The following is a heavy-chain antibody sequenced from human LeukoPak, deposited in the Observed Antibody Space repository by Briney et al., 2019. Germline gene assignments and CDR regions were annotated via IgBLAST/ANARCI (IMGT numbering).Heavy chain of an antibody. CDR1: GFTFSSYW. V-gene: IGHV3-74*01. Sequence: GGSLRLSCAASGFTFSSYWMHWARQVPGKGLVCVSRITSDGSSTSYADSVRGRFTISRDNAKNTVYLQMNSLRAEDTAVYYCARDLTGSVFDFWGQGTLVTVSS. J-gene: IGHJ4*02. CDR3: ARDLTGSVFDF. D-gene: IGHD4/OR15-4a*01. CDR2: ITSDGSST.